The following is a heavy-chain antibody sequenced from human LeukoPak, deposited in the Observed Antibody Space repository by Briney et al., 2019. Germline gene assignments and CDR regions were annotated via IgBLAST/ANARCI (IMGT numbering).Heavy chain of an antibody. CDR3: ARARYYGSGSYYYDY. D-gene: IGHD3-10*01. CDR1: GYTFTSYA. CDR2: INAGNGNT. Sequence: GASVKVSCKASGYTFTSYAMHWVRQAPGLRLEWMGWINAGNGNTKYSQKFQGRVTITRDTSASTAYMELSSLRSEDTAVYYCARARYYGSGSYYYDYWGQGTLVTVSS. V-gene: IGHV1-3*01. J-gene: IGHJ4*02.